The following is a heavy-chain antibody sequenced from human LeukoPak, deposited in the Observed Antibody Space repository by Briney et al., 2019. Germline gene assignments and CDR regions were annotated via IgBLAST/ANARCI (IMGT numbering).Heavy chain of an antibody. D-gene: IGHD3-22*01. J-gene: IGHJ3*02. CDR2: IYSGGST. CDR1: GFIFSTYN. Sequence: GGSQRLSCAASGFIFSTYNMNWVRQAPGKGLEWVPVIYSGGSTYYADSVRGRFTISRDNSKNTLYLQMNSLRAEDTAVYYCARDRPDSSGYYLLDAFDIWGQGTMVTVSS. V-gene: IGHV3-66*01. CDR3: ARDRPDSSGYYLLDAFDI.